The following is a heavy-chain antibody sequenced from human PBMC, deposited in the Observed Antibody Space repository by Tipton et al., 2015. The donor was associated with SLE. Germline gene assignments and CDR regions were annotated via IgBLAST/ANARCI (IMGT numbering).Heavy chain of an antibody. CDR3: SRGTPIDY. Sequence: SLRLSCAASGFTFSSYGMNWVRQAPGKGLEWVSYIGRTGTLIYYADSVKGRFTISRDIAKNSLFLQMNSLRAEDTAVYYCSRGTPIDYWGQGTLVTVSS. CDR1: GFTFSSYG. V-gene: IGHV3-48*01. D-gene: IGHD2-15*01. CDR2: IGRTGTLI. J-gene: IGHJ4*02.